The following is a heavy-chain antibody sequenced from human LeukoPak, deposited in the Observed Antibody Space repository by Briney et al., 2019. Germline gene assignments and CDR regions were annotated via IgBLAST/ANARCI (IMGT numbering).Heavy chain of an antibody. V-gene: IGHV1-8*01. CDR2: MNPNSGNT. CDR3: SRFRGCSGGSCPVYYYYYYMDV. CDR1: GYTFTSYD. D-gene: IGHD2-15*01. J-gene: IGHJ6*03. Sequence: ASVKVSCKASGYTFTSYDINWVRQATGQGLEWMGWMNPNSGNTGYAQKFQVRVTMTRNTAISTAYLELRLLRSEDTAVDYYSRFRGCSGGSCPVYYYYYYMDVWGKGTTVTVSS.